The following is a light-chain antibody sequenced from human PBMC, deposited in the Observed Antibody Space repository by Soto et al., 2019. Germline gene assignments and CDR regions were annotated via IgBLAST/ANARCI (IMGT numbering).Light chain of an antibody. Sequence: EIVLTQSPDTLSLSPGQRATLSCRASQSVNSNYLAWYQQKPGHSPRVIMYGASSRATGIPDRFSGSGSGTDFTLTISRLDPEDFAVYYCQQYDSSPRTFGQGTKVEIK. V-gene: IGKV3-20*01. CDR1: QSVNSNY. CDR2: GAS. J-gene: IGKJ1*01. CDR3: QQYDSSPRT.